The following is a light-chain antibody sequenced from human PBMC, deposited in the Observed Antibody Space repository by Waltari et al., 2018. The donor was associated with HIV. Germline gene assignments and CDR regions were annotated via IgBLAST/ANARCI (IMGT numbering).Light chain of an antibody. CDR1: SSNIGRNT. V-gene: IGLV1-44*01. J-gene: IGLJ2*01. Sequence: QSELSQPPSASGTPGQRVAISCSGSSSNIGRNTVHWYQQLPGTAPKLLISSNNRGPSWVPDRFSGSKSGTSASRAITGFQSEDEADYYCALWDDSLNGVLFGGGTKLTVL. CDR2: SNN. CDR3: ALWDDSLNGVL.